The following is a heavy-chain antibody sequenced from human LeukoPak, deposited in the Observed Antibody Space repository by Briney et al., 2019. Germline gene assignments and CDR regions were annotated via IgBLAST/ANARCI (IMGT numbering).Heavy chain of an antibody. D-gene: IGHD1-7*01. CDR2: IIPIFGTA. V-gene: IGHV1-69*13. J-gene: IGHJ4*02. CDR1: GGTFSSYA. Sequence: ASVKVSCKASGGTFSSYAISWVRQAPGQGLEWMGGIIPIFGTANYAQKFQGRVTTTADESTSTAYMELSSLRSEDTAVYYCAHELELRPYYFDYWGQGTLVTVSS. CDR3: AHELELRPYYFDY.